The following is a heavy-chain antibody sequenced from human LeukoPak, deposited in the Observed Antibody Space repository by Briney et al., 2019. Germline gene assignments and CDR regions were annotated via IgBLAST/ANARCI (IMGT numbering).Heavy chain of an antibody. Sequence: PSETLSLTCTVSVGSITSYYRSWIRQPPGKGLEWIGYIYYTGYTSYNPSLKSRVTISVDTSKSEFSLKLSSVTAADTAVYYCARVDTTDSPPLYWGQGTLVTVSS. CDR1: VGSITSYY. CDR2: IYYTGYT. J-gene: IGHJ4*02. V-gene: IGHV4-59*08. D-gene: IGHD1-14*01. CDR3: ARVDTTDSPPLY.